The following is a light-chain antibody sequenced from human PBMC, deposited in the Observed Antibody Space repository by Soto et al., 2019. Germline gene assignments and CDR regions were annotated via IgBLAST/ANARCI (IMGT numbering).Light chain of an antibody. CDR1: QSVSSSY. CDR3: QQYNSYSQT. CDR2: DAS. J-gene: IGKJ1*01. V-gene: IGKV3-20*01. Sequence: EIVLTQSPGTLSLSPGERATLSCRASQSVSSSYLAWYQQKPGQAPRLLIYDASSLESGVPSRFSGSGSGTEFTLTISSLQPDDFATYYCQQYNSYSQTFGQGTKVDNK.